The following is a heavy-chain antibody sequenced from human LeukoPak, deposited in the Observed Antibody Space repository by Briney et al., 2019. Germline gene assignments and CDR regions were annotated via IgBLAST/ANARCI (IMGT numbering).Heavy chain of an antibody. D-gene: IGHD3-10*01. V-gene: IGHV1-46*01. Sequence: ASVKVSCKASGYIFTSYFMHWVRQAPGQGLEWMGLINPSGGSTSYAQKFQGRVTMTRDMSTSTVYMELSSLRSEDTAVYYCASGALLWFGESQALPDYWGQGTLVTVSS. J-gene: IGHJ4*02. CDR3: ASGALLWFGESQALPDY. CDR2: INPSGGST. CDR1: GYIFTSYF.